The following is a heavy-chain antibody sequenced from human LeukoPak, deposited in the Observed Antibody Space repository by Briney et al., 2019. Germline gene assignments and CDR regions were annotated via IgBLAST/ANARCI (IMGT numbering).Heavy chain of an antibody. Sequence: GGSLRLSCVGSGFTFSDAWISWVRQAPGKGLEWFGRIKSKIDGGTIDYAAPVKGRFTISRDDSRNTLYLQMNSLKTEDTAVYYCTTRRQDGCWGQGTLVTVS. CDR2: IKSKIDGGTI. V-gene: IGHV3-15*01. J-gene: IGHJ4*02. CDR1: GFTFSDAW. D-gene: IGHD6-25*01. CDR3: TTRRQDGC.